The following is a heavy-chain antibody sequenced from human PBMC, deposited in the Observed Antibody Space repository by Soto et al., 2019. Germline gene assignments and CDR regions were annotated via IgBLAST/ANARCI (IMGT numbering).Heavy chain of an antibody. CDR3: ATVHNTSRSFDY. Sequence: ASVKVSCKASGFTFNIYAMTWVRQAPGKGLEWVSTTGATGRTTYYSDAVKGRFTVSRDNSKNTLDLQMSNLRAEDTAVYYCATVHNTSRSFDYWGQGTLVTVSS. CDR2: TGATGRTT. CDR1: GFTFNIYA. J-gene: IGHJ4*02. D-gene: IGHD1-20*01. V-gene: IGHV3-23*01.